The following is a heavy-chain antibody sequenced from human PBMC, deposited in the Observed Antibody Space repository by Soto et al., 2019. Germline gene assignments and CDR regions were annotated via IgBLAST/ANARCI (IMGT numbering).Heavy chain of an antibody. CDR2: IDNAGTDS. D-gene: IGHD3-10*01. J-gene: IGHJ6*04. V-gene: IGHV3-74*01. CDR1: GFTLSGRS. CDR3: ARGWFGPDV. Sequence: EVQLVESGGGLVQPGGSLRLSCGASGFTLSGRSMHWVRQAPGKGLVWVSGIDNAGTDSTYADSVKGPFTSSRDNPKNMLYLQMNSLRVEDTAVYYCARGWFGPDVWGKGTTVTVSS.